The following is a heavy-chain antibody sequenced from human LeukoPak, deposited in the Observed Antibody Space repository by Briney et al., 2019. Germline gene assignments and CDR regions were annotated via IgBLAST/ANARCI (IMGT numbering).Heavy chain of an antibody. CDR3: ARAYRQSHDY. J-gene: IGHJ4*02. CDR1: GYSISSGYY. Sequence: SETLSLTCTVSGYSISSGYYWSWIRQPPGKGLEWMGYIYDSGSSNYNPSLKSRVTISVDTSKNQFSLKLSSVTAADTAVYYCARAYRQSHDYWGQGTLVTVSP. CDR2: IYDSGSS. D-gene: IGHD2-21*01. V-gene: IGHV4-61*01.